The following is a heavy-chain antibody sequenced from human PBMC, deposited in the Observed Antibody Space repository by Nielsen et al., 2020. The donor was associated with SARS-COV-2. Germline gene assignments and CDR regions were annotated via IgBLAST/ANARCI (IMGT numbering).Heavy chain of an antibody. CDR3: AREGRKLPLDY. D-gene: IGHD5-24*01. V-gene: IGHV3-11*05. J-gene: IGHJ4*02. CDR2: ISNTGYT. Sequence: GVSLKISCAASGFSFSDYYMSWIRQAPGKGLEWVSYISNTGYTNYADSVRGRFTISRDNAKNSVYLQMNSLRAEDTAVYYCAREGRKLPLDYWGQGTLVTVSS. CDR1: GFSFSDYY.